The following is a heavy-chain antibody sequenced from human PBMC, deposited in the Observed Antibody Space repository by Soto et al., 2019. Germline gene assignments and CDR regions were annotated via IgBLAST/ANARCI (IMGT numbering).Heavy chain of an antibody. D-gene: IGHD3-9*01. CDR3: ARGYFDWLSGYYYYYGMDV. CDR2: IYYSGST. Sequence: SETLSLTCTVSSDSISNYYCSWFRQPPGKGLEWIGYIYYSGSTNYNPSLKSRVTISVDTSKNQFSLKLSSVTAADTAVYYCARGYFDWLSGYYYYYGMDVWGQGTTVTVSS. V-gene: IGHV4-59*01. CDR1: SDSISNYY. J-gene: IGHJ6*02.